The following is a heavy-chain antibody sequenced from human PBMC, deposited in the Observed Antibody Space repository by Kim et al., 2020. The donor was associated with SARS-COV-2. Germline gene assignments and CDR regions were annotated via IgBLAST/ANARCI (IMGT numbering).Heavy chain of an antibody. CDR2: ISGSGGST. J-gene: IGHJ5*02. CDR1: GFTFSSYA. Sequence: GGSLRLSCAASGFTFSSYAMSWVRQAPGKGLEWVSAISGSGGSTYYADSVKGRFTISRDNSKNTLYLQMNSLRAEDTAVYYCAKDRGARIQLWSRGADWFDPWGQGTLVTVSS. V-gene: IGHV3-23*01. CDR3: AKDRGARIQLWSRGADWFDP. D-gene: IGHD5-18*01.